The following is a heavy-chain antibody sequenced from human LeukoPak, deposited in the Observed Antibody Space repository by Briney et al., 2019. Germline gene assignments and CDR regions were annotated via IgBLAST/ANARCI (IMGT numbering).Heavy chain of an antibody. CDR2: INPNSGGT. J-gene: IGHJ4*02. CDR1: GYTFTGYY. D-gene: IGHD2-2*01. V-gene: IGHV1-2*02. CDR3: ARGVYCSSTSCEDFDY. Sequence: GASVKVSRKASGYTFTGYYMHWVRQAPGQGLEWMGWINPNSGGTNYAQKFQGRVTMTRDTSISTAYMELSRLRSDDTAVYYCARGVYCSSTSCEDFDYWGQGTLVTVSS.